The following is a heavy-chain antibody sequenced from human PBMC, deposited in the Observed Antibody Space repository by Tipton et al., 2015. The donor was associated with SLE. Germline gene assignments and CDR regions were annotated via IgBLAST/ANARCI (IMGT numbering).Heavy chain of an antibody. J-gene: IGHJ4*01. V-gene: IGHV4-59*01. D-gene: IGHD6-13*01. CDR3: ARGGIAAAGDSFDY. CDR1: GGSISSYY. Sequence: TLSLTCTVSGGSISSYYWSWIRQPPGKGLEWIGYIYYSGSTIYNPSLKSRVTISVDTSKNQFSLKLSSVTAADTAVYYCARGGIAAAGDSFDYWGQGTLVTVSS. CDR2: IYYSGST.